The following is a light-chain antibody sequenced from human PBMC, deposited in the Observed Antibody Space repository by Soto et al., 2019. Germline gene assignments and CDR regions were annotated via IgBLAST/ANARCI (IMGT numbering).Light chain of an antibody. CDR1: QDVNIY. J-gene: IGKJ4*01. Sequence: EIVMTQSPATLSVSPGERATLSCRASQDVNIYLAWYQQKPGQAPRLLISGASTRATRIPARFSGSGSGTEFTITISSQQSEDFAVYYCQQYNNWPLTFGGGTNVEIK. V-gene: IGKV3D-15*01. CDR2: GAS. CDR3: QQYNNWPLT.